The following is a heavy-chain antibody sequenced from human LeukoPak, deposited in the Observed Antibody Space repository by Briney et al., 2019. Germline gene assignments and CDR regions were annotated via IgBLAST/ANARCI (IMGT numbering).Heavy chain of an antibody. CDR2: IKSDGSET. V-gene: IGHV3-74*01. CDR1: GFTFSSYW. J-gene: IGHJ6*02. Sequence: PGGSLRLSCAASGFTFSSYWMHWVRRAPGKGLMWVSRIKSDGSETSYADSVKGRFTISRDNARNTLYLQMNSLRPEDTAIYYCSSDRVFYGLDVWGQGTTVTVSS. CDR3: SSDRVFYGLDV.